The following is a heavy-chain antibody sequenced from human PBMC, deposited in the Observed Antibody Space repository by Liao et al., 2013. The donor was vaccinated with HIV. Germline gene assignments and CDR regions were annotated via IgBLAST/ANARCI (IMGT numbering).Heavy chain of an antibody. CDR3: ARLRNFDL. CDR2: INHSGRT. D-gene: IGHD3-10*01. V-gene: IGHV4-34*01. Sequence: QVQLKQWGAGLLKPSEPLSRTCAVYVGSFSGYYWTWIRQPPGKGLEWIGEINHSGRTNYNPSLKRRVTMSVDTSKKQFSLNLRSVTAADTAVYYCARLRNFDLWGQGTLVPVSS. J-gene: IGHJ4*02. CDR1: VGSFSGYY.